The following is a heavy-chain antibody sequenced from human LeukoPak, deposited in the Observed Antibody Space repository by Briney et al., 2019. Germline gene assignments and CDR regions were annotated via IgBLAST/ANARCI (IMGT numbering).Heavy chain of an antibody. CDR3: ARVVAVAGTSRGYFDY. D-gene: IGHD6-19*01. Sequence: GGSLRLSCAASGFTFSSYSMNWVRQAPGKGLEWVSSISSGSGYIYYADSVKGRFTVSRDNAKNSLYLQMNSLRAEDTAVYYCARVVAVAGTSRGYFDYWGQGTLVTVSS. J-gene: IGHJ4*02. V-gene: IGHV3-21*01. CDR1: GFTFSSYS. CDR2: ISSGSGYI.